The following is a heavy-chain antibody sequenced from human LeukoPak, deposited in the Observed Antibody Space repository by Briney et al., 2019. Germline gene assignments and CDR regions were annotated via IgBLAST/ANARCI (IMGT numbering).Heavy chain of an antibody. CDR1: GGTFSICA. J-gene: IGHJ4*02. D-gene: IGHD5-24*01. Sequence: WVKVSRYSSGGTFSICANSRVREPPGQGHGWVGGIIPILGRRNYAQKFQGRVTIPADKSASTAYMELSSLRYEDTAVYYCARGQRRRWLQLRVASPGPPDYWGQGTLVTVSS. CDR2: IIPILGRR. V-gene: IGHV1-69*04. CDR3: ARGQRRRWLQLRVASPGPPDY.